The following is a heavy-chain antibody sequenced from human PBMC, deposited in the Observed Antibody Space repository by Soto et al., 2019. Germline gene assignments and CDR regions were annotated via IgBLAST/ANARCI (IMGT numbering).Heavy chain of an antibody. CDR2: IYPGDFDT. V-gene: IGHV5-51*01. CDR1: GYTFSSYW. J-gene: IGHJ4*02. D-gene: IGHD6-13*01. Sequence: PGESLKISCQGSGYTFSSYWIGWVRQMPGKGLEWMGIIYPGDFDTRYSPSFQGQVTISADKSISTAYLQWSTLKASDTAMYYCARFRDSSNSYFFDSWGQGTLVTVSS. CDR3: ARFRDSSNSYFFDS.